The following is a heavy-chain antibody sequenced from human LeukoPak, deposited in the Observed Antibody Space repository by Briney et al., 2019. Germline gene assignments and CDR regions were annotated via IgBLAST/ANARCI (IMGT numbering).Heavy chain of an antibody. CDR1: GFTFDDYA. Sequence: GRSLRLSCAASGFTFDDYAMHWVRQAPGKGLEWVSGISWNSGSIGYADSVKGRFTISRDNAKNSLYLQMNNLRAEDTALYYCAKAGRDYVWGSYRAYFDYWGQGTLVTVSS. CDR3: AKAGRDYVWGSYRAYFDY. J-gene: IGHJ4*02. D-gene: IGHD3-16*02. CDR2: ISWNSGSI. V-gene: IGHV3-9*01.